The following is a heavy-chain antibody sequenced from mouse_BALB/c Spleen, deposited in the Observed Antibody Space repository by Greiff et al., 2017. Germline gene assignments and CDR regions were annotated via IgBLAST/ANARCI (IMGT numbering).Heavy chain of an antibody. D-gene: IGHD1-1*01. V-gene: IGHV7-1*02. CDR1: GFTFSDFY. CDR2: SRNKANDYTT. CDR3: ARVYYGSSYDY. Sequence: EVKLMESGGGLVQPGGSLRLSCATSGFTFSDFYMEWVRQPPGKRLEWIAASRNKANDYTTEYSASVKGRFIVSRDTSQSILYLQMNALRAEDTAIYYCARVYYGSSYDYWGQGTTLTVSS. J-gene: IGHJ2*01.